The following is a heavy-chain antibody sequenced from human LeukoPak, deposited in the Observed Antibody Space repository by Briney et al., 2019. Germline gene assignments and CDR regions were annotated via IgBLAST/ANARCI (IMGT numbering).Heavy chain of an antibody. J-gene: IGHJ6*04. CDR1: GGSISSGSYY. CDR2: IYTSGST. CDR3: ARGGRYYDILTGYYLAAFDI. D-gene: IGHD3-9*01. Sequence: PSQTLSLTCTVSGGSISSGSYYWSWIRQPAGKGLEWIGRIYTSGSTNYNPSLKSRVTISVDTSKNQFSLKLSSVTAADTAVYYCARGGRYYDILTGYYLAAFDIWGKGTTVTVSS. V-gene: IGHV4-61*02.